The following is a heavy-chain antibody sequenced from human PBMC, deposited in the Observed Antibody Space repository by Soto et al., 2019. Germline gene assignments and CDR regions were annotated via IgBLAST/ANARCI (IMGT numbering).Heavy chain of an antibody. CDR2: IWYDGSNT. D-gene: IGHD3-10*02. V-gene: IGHV3-33*03. J-gene: IGHJ4*02. CDR1: IGDG. CDR3: ARTPMFNFDS. Sequence: IGDGRLMERQAPGKGLEWVAQIWYDGSNTYYADSVKGRFTISRDNARNTLYLQMNSLGAEDTAVYYCARTPMFNFDSSGQRTLATVPS.